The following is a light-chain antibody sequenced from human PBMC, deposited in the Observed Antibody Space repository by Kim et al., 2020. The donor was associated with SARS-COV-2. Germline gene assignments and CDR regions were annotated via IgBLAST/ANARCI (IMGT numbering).Light chain of an antibody. V-gene: IGLV3-9*01. CDR3: QVWTSTTAV. Sequence: SYELTQPLSVSVALGQTASITCGGNNIGTYNVHWYQLKPGQAPLMVIYRDDKRPSGIPERLSGSNSGHTATLTIRRAQSGDEADYHCQVWTSTTAVFGTG. J-gene: IGLJ1*01. CDR2: RDD. CDR1: NIGTYN.